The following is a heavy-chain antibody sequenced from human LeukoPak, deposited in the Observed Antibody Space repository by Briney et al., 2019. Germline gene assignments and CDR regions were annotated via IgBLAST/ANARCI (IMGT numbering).Heavy chain of an antibody. CDR3: ASGFFAPPPRDYYMDV. CDR2: IYHSGST. V-gene: IGHV4-30-2*01. D-gene: IGHD3-3*01. CDR1: GGSISSGGYF. Sequence: PSETLSLTFTVSGGSISSGGYFWSWIRQPPGKGLEWIGYIYHSGSTYYNPSLKSRVTISVDRSKDQFSLKLSSVTAADTAVYYCASGFFAPPPRDYYMDVWGKGTTVTVSS. J-gene: IGHJ6*03.